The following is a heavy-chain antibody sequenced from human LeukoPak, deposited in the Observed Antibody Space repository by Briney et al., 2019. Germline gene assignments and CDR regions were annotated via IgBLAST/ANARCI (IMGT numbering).Heavy chain of an antibody. J-gene: IGHJ4*02. CDR3: ARSSLAVYFDY. Sequence: SETLSLTCTVSGGSISSGSYYWNWIRQPAGKRLKWLGHVFTRETTNYNASLEGRLTISLDTARNQFSLYLSSVTAADTAMYFCARSSLAVYFDYWGQGTLVTASS. CDR2: VFTRETT. V-gene: IGHV4-61*09. CDR1: GGSISSGSYY. D-gene: IGHD6-19*01.